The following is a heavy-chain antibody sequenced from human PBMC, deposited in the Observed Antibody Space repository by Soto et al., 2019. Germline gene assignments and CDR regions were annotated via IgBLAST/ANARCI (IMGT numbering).Heavy chain of an antibody. D-gene: IGHD3-22*01. CDR3: ARNFYDTGDYYGRRDY. J-gene: IGHJ4*02. CDR1: GFSFRTSGMC. V-gene: IGHV2-70*01. CDR2: IDWDDDK. Sequence: SGPTLVNPTQTLTLTCTFSGFSFRTSGMCVSWIRQPPGKALEWLALIDWDDDKFYLTSLKTRLTISRDTSKNQVVLTMTNMFSLDTATYFCARNFYDTGDYYGRRDYWGPGTLVTVSS.